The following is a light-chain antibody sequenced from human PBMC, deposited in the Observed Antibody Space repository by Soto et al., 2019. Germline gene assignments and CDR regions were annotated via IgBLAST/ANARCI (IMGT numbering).Light chain of an antibody. J-gene: IGKJ4*01. CDR3: QQLNSYPPGIT. Sequence: DIQLTQSPSFLSASVGDRVTITCRASQGISSYLAWYQQKPGKAPKLLIYAASTLQSGVPSRFSGSGSGTEFTLTISSLQPEDFATYYCQQLNSYPPGITLGAGTKVDIK. CDR1: QGISSY. V-gene: IGKV1-9*01. CDR2: AAS.